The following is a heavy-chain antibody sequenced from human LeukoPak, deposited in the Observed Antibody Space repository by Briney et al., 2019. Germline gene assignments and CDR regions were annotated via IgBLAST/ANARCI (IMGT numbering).Heavy chain of an antibody. CDR3: ARVVTAVPYYFDY. J-gene: IGHJ4*02. CDR2: INLNSGGP. CDR1: GYTFTRYY. V-gene: IGHV1-2*02. Sequence: GASVKVSCKASGYTFTRYYMHWVRQAPGQGGEGMGWINLNSGGPNYAQKFQGTVTMPRETSISTAYMELSWLRSDDTAVYYCARVVTAVPYYFDYWGQGTLVTVSS. D-gene: IGHD2-21*02.